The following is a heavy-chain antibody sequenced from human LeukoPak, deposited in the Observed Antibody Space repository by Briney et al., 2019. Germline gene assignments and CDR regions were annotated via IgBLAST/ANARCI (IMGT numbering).Heavy chain of an antibody. Sequence: GGSLRLSCAASGLTFSNYAMNWVRQAPGKGLERVSVITGSGSTTFYADSVKGRFTISRDNSKNTVFLQMNSLRAKDTAVYYCATAGGSSGSYPLIYWGQGILVTVSS. CDR3: ATAGGSSGSYPLIY. V-gene: IGHV3-23*01. CDR1: GLTFSNYA. J-gene: IGHJ4*02. CDR2: ITGSGSTT. D-gene: IGHD6-19*01.